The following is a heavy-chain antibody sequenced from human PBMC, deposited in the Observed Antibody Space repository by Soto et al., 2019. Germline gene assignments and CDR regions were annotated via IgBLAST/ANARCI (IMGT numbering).Heavy chain of an antibody. CDR3: ASADYYRRHSPRIDS. Sequence: ASVKVSCKACGYTFTSYYMHWVRQAPGQGLEWMGIINPSGGSTSYAQKFQGRVTMTRDTSTSTVYMELSSLRSEDTAVYYCASADYYRRHSPRIDSWGPGTLVIVSS. CDR1: GYTFTSYY. J-gene: IGHJ4*03. V-gene: IGHV1-46*01. CDR2: INPSGGST. D-gene: IGHD3-9*01.